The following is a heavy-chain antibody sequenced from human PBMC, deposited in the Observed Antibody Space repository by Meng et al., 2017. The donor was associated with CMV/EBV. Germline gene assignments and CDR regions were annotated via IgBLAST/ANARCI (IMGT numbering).Heavy chain of an antibody. V-gene: IGHV1-69*10. CDR2: IIPILGIA. Sequence: SVKVSCKASGGTFSSYAISWVRQAPGQGLEWMGGIIPILGIANYAQKLQGRVTMTTDTSTSTAYMELRSLRSDDTAVYYCARDNTIFGVVTIYYYGMDVWGQGTTVTVSS. D-gene: IGHD3-3*01. CDR1: GGTFSSYA. CDR3: ARDNTIFGVVTIYYYGMDV. J-gene: IGHJ6*02.